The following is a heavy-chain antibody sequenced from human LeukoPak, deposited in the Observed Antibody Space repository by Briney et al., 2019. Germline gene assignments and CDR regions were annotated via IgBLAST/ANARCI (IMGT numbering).Heavy chain of an antibody. J-gene: IGHJ5*02. CDR1: GYTFTGYY. V-gene: IGHV1-2*02. Sequence: ASVKVSCKASGYTFTGYYMHWVRQAPGQGLEWMGWINPNSGGTNYAQKFQGRVTMTRDTSISTAYMELSRLRSDDTAVYYCARDKRGGSYNWFDPWGQGTLVTVSS. CDR3: ARDKRGGSYNWFDP. CDR2: INPNSGGT. D-gene: IGHD1-26*01.